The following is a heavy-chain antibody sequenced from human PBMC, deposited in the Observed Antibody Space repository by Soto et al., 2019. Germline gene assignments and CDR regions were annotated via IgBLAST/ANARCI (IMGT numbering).Heavy chain of an antibody. Sequence: QVQLVQSGAEVKKPGASVKVSCKASGYTFTSYGISWVRQAPGQGLEWMGWISAYNGNTNYAQKLQGRVTMTTDTSRSTAYMELRSLRSDATAVYYCARAGMVRGLVYYYGMDVWGQGTTVTVSS. J-gene: IGHJ6*02. D-gene: IGHD3-10*01. V-gene: IGHV1-18*01. CDR2: ISAYNGNT. CDR3: ARAGMVRGLVYYYGMDV. CDR1: GYTFTSYG.